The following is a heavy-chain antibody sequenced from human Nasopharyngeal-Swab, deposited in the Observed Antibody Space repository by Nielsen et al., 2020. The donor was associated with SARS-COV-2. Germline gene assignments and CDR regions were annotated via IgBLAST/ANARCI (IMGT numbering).Heavy chain of an antibody. CDR2: ISYDGSNK. Sequence: GESLKISCAASGFTFSSYAMHWVRQAPGKGLEWVAVISYDGSNKYYADSVKGRFTISRDNSKNTLYPQMNSLRAEDTAVYYCARDPKRYCGGDCYSPPDYWGQGTLVTVSS. J-gene: IGHJ4*02. CDR3: ARDPKRYCGGDCYSPPDY. V-gene: IGHV3-30-3*01. CDR1: GFTFSSYA. D-gene: IGHD2-21*02.